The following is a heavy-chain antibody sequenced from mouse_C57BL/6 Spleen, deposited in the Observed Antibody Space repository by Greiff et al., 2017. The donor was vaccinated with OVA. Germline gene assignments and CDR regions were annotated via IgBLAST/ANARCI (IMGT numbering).Heavy chain of an antibody. D-gene: IGHD1-1*01. Sequence: VQLQQPGAELVRPGSSVKLSCKASGYTFTSYWMDWVKQRPGQGLEWIGNIYPSDSETHYNQKFKDKATLTVDKSSSTAYMQLSSLTSEDSAVYYCARGYGSSSYAMDYWGQGTSVTVSS. J-gene: IGHJ4*01. CDR1: GYTFTSYW. CDR2: IYPSDSET. CDR3: ARGYGSSSYAMDY. V-gene: IGHV1-61*01.